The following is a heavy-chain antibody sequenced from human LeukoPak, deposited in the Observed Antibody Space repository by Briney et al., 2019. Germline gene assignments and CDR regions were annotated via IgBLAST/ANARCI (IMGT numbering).Heavy chain of an antibody. D-gene: IGHD7-27*01. CDR1: RFTFSGYG. J-gene: IGHJ4*02. CDR2: ISYDGSNK. V-gene: IGHV3-30*03. Sequence: GRSLRLSCAASRFTFSGYGMHWVRQAPGKGLEWVAVISYDGSNKYYEDSVKGRFTISRDNSKNTLYLQMNSLRAEDTAVYYCARGLTGGDPVWGQGTLVTVSS. CDR3: ARGLTGGDPV.